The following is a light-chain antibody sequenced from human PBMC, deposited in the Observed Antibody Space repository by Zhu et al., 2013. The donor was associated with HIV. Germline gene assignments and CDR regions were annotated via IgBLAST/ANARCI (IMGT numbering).Light chain of an antibody. CDR1: QGVGYF. J-gene: IGKJ1*01. CDR2: AAS. Sequence: DVQMTQSPSAMSASVGDRITITCRASQGVGYFLSWFQEKSGKAPTRLIFAASNLQSGVPPRFSGRGSGTEFTLTINNVQPEDSATYYCLQHRTYPRTFGQGTRVDIK. V-gene: IGKV1-17*03. CDR3: LQHRTYPRT.